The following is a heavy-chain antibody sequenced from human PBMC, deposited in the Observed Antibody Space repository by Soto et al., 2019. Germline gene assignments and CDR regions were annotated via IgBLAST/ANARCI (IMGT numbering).Heavy chain of an antibody. V-gene: IGHV1-3*01. CDR2: INAGNGNT. D-gene: IGHD3-22*01. Sequence: ASVKVSCKASGYTFTSYAMHWVRQAPGQRLEWMGWINAGNGNTKYSQKFQGRVTITRDTSASTAYMELSSLRSEDTAVYYCARAHPFYYYDSSGYPKLSLALDYWGQGTLVTVSS. CDR3: ARAHPFYYYDSSGYPKLSLALDY. J-gene: IGHJ4*02. CDR1: GYTFTSYA.